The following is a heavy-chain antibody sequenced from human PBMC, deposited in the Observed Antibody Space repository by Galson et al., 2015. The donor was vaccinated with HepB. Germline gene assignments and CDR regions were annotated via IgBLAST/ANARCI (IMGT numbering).Heavy chain of an antibody. CDR1: GFTFSSYA. CDR3: ARGPGGYSYGMDV. J-gene: IGHJ6*02. V-gene: IGHV3-30-3*01. D-gene: IGHD5-18*01. Sequence: SLRLSCAASGFTFSSYAMHWVRQAPGKGLEWVAVISYDGSNKYYADSVKGRFTISRDNSKNTLYLQMNSLRAEDTAVYYCARGPGGYSYGMDVWGQGTTVTVSS. CDR2: ISYDGSNK.